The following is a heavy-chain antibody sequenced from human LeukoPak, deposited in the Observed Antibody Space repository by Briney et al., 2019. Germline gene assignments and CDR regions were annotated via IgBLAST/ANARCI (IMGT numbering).Heavy chain of an antibody. D-gene: IGHD4-17*01. CDR2: INSDGTIT. V-gene: IGHV3-74*01. Sequence: PGGSLRLSCAASGFTFSSYWMHWVRHVSGKGLVWVSRINSDGTITSYADSVKGRFTISRDNAKNTLFLQMNSLRAEETAVYYCARLTTTGGIWGQGTLVTVSS. J-gene: IGHJ4*02. CDR3: ARLTTTGGI. CDR1: GFTFSSYW.